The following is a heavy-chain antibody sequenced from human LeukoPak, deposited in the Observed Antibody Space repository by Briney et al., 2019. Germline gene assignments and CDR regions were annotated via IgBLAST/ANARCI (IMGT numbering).Heavy chain of an antibody. D-gene: IGHD3-16*01. CDR3: ARGPRDYVWGSSNWFDP. CDR2: INHSGST. V-gene: IGHV4-34*01. CDR1: GGSFSGYY. J-gene: IGHJ5*02. Sequence: SETLSLTCAVYGGSFSGYYWSWIRQPPGKGLEWIGEINHSGSTNYNPSLKSRVTISVDTSKNQFSLKLSSVTAADTAVYYCARGPRDYVWGSSNWFDPWGQGTLVTVSS.